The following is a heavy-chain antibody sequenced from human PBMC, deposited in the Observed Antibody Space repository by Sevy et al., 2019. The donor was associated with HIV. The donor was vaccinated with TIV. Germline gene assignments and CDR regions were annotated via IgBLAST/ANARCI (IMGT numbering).Heavy chain of an antibody. J-gene: IGHJ6*03. CDR1: GYTFTNQY. CDR2: INPHSGGT. V-gene: IGHV1-2*02. D-gene: IGHD3-16*01. Sequence: ASVRVSCKASGYTFTNQYMHWVRQAPGQGLEWMGWINPHSGGTNYAQKFQGRVTMTRDTSSSTAYMELTRLRSDDTAVYYCARAWAGGNYYYYYMDVWGKGTTVTVSS. CDR3: ARAWAGGNYYYYYMDV.